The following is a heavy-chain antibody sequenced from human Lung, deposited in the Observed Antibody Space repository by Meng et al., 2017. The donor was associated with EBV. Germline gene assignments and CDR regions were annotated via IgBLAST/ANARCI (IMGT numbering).Heavy chain of an antibody. D-gene: IGHD2-21*02. CDR1: GGSISSGGHY. Sequence: QVHRQKSGPGLVKPSQTLSLTGTVSGGSISSGGHYWSWIRQHPGKSLEWIGYIYYSGSTYYNPSLKSRVTISVDRSKNQFSLKLSSVTAADTAVYYCAINGGDLLFDYWGQGTLVTVSS. CDR2: IYYSGST. CDR3: AINGGDLLFDY. V-gene: IGHV4-31*03. J-gene: IGHJ4*02.